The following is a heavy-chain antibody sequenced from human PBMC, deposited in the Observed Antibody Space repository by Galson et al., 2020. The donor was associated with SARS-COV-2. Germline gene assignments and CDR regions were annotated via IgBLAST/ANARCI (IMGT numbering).Heavy chain of an antibody. J-gene: IGHJ6*02. CDR2: ISYDGSNK. D-gene: IGHD5-12*01. V-gene: IGHV3-30*04. CDR1: GFTFSSYA. Sequence: GGSLRLSCAASGFTFSSYAMHWVRQAPGKGLEWVAVISYDGSNKYYADSVKGRFTISRDNSKNTLYLQMNSLRAEDTAVYYCARVGYDPDYYYYGMDVWGQGTTVTVSS. CDR3: ARVGYDPDYYYYGMDV.